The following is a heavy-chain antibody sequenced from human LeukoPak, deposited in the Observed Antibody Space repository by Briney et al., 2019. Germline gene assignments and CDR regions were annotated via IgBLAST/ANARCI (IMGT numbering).Heavy chain of an antibody. V-gene: IGHV3-21*04. CDR3: TIPHTSGSYLGY. Sequence: GGSLRLSCAASGFTFSSYSMNWVRQAPGKGLEWVSSISSSSSYIYYADSVKGRFTISRDNAKNSLYLQMNSLKIEDTAVYSCTIPHTSGSYLGYWSQGTLVTVSS. J-gene: IGHJ4*02. CDR1: GFTFSSYS. CDR2: ISSSSSYI. D-gene: IGHD3-22*01.